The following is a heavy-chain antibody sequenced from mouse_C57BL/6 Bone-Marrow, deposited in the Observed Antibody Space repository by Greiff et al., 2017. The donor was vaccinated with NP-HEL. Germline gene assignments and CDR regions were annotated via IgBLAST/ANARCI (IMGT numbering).Heavy chain of an antibody. CDR3: ARDGYYGRFYAMDY. V-gene: IGHV7-1*01. Sequence: EVQGVESGGGLVQSGRSLRLSCATSGFTFSDFYMEWVRQAPGKGLEWIAASRNKANDYTTEYSASVKGRFIVSRDTSQSILYLQMNALRAEDTAIYYCARDGYYGRFYAMDYWGQGTSVTVSS. J-gene: IGHJ4*01. CDR2: SRNKANDYTT. D-gene: IGHD1-1*01. CDR1: GFTFSDFY.